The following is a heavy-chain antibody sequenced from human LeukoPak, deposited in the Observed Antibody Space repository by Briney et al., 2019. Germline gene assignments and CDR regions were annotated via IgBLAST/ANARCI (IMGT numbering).Heavy chain of an antibody. D-gene: IGHD3-9*01. CDR1: GFTFSDYY. V-gene: IGHV4-34*01. CDR2: INHTGST. Sequence: PGGSLRLSCAASGFTFSDYYMSWIRQPPGKGLEWIGEINHTGSTKYKLSLKSRVTISVDTSKNQFSLKLISVTAADTAVYYCARRYYDTMTGYLEDYWGQGILVTVSS. J-gene: IGHJ4*02. CDR3: ARRYYDTMTGYLEDY.